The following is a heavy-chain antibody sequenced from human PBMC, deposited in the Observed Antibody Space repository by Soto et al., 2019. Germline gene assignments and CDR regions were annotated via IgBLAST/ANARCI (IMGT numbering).Heavy chain of an antibody. CDR1: GFTFSSYS. D-gene: IGHD4-17*01. CDR3: ARDVWGSGDHRTRYGMDV. Sequence: EVQLVESGGGLVKPGGSLRLSCAASGFTFSSYSMNWVRQAPGKGLEWVSSISSSSSYIYYADSVKGRFTISRDNAKNSLYLQMNSLRAEDTAVYYCARDVWGSGDHRTRYGMDVWGQGTTVTVSS. V-gene: IGHV3-21*01. CDR2: ISSSSSYI. J-gene: IGHJ6*02.